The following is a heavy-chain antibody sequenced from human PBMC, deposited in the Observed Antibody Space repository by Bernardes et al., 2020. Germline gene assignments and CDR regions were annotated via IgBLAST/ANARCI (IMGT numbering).Heavy chain of an antibody. Sequence: ASVKVSCKASGYTFPDYFIHWVRQAPGQGLEWMGRITPNSGRTNYAQKFQGRVTMTRDTSISTVYMELSRLRSGDTAMYYCARVQYDSLDYWGQGTLVTVSS. J-gene: IGHJ4*02. V-gene: IGHV1-2*06. CDR1: GYTFPDYF. CDR3: ARVQYDSLDY. CDR2: ITPNSGRT. D-gene: IGHD3-3*01.